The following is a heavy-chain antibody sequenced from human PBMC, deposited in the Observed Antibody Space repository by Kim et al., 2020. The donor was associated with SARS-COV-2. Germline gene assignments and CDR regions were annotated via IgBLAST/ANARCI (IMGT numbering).Heavy chain of an antibody. Sequence: SETLSLTCTVSGGSISSYYWSWIRQPAGKGLEWIGRIYTSGSTNYNPSLKSRVTMSVDTSKSQFSLKLSSVTAADTAVYYCARDKDSSSGDWFDPWGQGTLVTVSS. CDR2: IYTSGST. D-gene: IGHD6-6*01. CDR3: ARDKDSSSGDWFDP. V-gene: IGHV4-4*07. J-gene: IGHJ5*02. CDR1: GGSISSYY.